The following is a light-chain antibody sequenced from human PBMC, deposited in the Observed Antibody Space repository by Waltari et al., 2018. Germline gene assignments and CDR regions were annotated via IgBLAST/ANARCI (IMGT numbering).Light chain of an antibody. Sequence: DIQLTQSPSSLSASVGDRVTITCRASRSINRYLNWYQQKPGKAPKLLIYTTSTMQSDIPSRFSGSGSGTDFTLTISSLQPEDFATYYCQQSFNTPRTFGQGTKLEIK. CDR2: TTS. CDR1: RSINRY. CDR3: QQSFNTPRT. V-gene: IGKV1-39*01. J-gene: IGKJ2*01.